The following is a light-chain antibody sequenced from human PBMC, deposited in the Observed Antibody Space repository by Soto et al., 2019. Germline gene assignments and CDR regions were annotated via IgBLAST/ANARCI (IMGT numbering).Light chain of an antibody. V-gene: IGKV1-8*01. CDR3: QQYDNYSRT. J-gene: IGKJ1*01. Sequence: AIRMTQSPSSLAASTGDRVTITCRASQGISSSLAWYRQKPGKAPKLLIYRASNLEGGVPSRFSGSGSGTEFTLTISSLQPDDFATYYCQQYDNYSRTFGQGTKVDI. CDR1: QGISSS. CDR2: RAS.